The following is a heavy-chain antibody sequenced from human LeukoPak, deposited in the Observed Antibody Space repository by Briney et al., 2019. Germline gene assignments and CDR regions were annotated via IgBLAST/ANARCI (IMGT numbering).Heavy chain of an antibody. CDR2: ISSRGDTI. CDR3: ARGYASAWCDH. CDR1: GFTFSTYA. V-gene: IGHV3-48*03. J-gene: IGHJ5*02. D-gene: IGHD6-19*01. Sequence: GGSLRLSCAASGFTFSTYAMSWVRQAPGKGLEWISYISSRGDTIYYADSVRGRFTLYRDNAKNSLYLQMNSLRVEDTAVYYCARGYASAWCDHWGQGALVTVSS.